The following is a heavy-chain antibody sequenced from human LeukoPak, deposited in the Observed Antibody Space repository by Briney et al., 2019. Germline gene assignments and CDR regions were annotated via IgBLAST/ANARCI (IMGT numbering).Heavy chain of an antibody. D-gene: IGHD3-10*01. CDR3: AREAYYYGSGIGEY. V-gene: IGHV3-21*01. CDR2: ISSSSSYI. CDR1: GFTFSSYS. J-gene: IGHJ4*02. Sequence: GGSLRLSCAASGFTFSSYSMNWVRQAPGKGLEWVSSISSSSSYIYCADSVKGRFTISRDNAKNSLYLQMNSLRAEDTAVYYCAREAYYYGSGIGEYWGQGTLVTVSS.